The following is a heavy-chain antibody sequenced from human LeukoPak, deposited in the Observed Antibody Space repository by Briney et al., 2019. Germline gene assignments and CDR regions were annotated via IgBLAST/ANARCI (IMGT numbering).Heavy chain of an antibody. J-gene: IGHJ3*02. D-gene: IGHD3-16*02. CDR2: INPNSGGT. V-gene: IGHV1-2*02. CDR3: ARCYHEMGPDAFDI. CDR1: GYTFTGYY. Sequence: GASVKVSCKASGYTFTGYYMHWVRQAPGQGLEWMGWINPNSGGTNYAQKFQGRVTMTRDTSISTAYMELSRLRSDDTAVYYCARCYHEMGPDAFDIWGQGTMVTVSS.